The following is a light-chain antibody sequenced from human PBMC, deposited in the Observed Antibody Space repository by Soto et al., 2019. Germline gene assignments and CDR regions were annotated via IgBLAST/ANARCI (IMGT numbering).Light chain of an antibody. CDR1: QSVSSSY. V-gene: IGKV3-20*01. Sequence: EIVLTQSPGTLSLSPGERATLSCRASQSVSSSYLAWYPQKPGQAPRLLIYGASSRATGIPDRFSGSGSGTDFTVTISRLEPEDFAVYYCQQYGSSPRTFGERAKVEIK. J-gene: IGKJ1*01. CDR3: QQYGSSPRT. CDR2: GAS.